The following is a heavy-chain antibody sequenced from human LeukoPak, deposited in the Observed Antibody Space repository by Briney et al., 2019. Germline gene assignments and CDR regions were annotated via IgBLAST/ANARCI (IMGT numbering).Heavy chain of an antibody. J-gene: IGHJ4*02. Sequence: GGSLRLSCAASGFTFSSYWMHWVRQAPGKGLEWVSRINSDGSSTNYADSVKGRFTISRDNAKNTLYLQMNSLRAEDTAVYYCARASSRYGDYSGQGTLVTVSS. CDR1: GFTFSSYW. D-gene: IGHD6-6*01. CDR3: ARASSRYGDY. V-gene: IGHV3-74*01. CDR2: INSDGSST.